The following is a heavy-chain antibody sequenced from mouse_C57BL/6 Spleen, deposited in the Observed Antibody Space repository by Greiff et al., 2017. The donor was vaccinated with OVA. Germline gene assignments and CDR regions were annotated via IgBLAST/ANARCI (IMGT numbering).Heavy chain of an antibody. CDR3: ARSDYGSSLYYAMDY. Sequence: VQLQQPGAELVKPGASVKMSCKASGYTFTSYWITWVKQRPGQGLEWIGDIYPGSGSTNYNEKFKSKATLTVDTSSSTAYMQLSSLTSEDSAVYYCARSDYGSSLYYAMDYWGQGTSVTVSS. J-gene: IGHJ4*01. V-gene: IGHV1-55*01. CDR2: IYPGSGST. D-gene: IGHD1-1*01. CDR1: GYTFTSYW.